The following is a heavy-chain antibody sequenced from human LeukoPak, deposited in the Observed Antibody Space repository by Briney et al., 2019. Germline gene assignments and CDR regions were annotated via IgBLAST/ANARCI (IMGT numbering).Heavy chain of an antibody. V-gene: IGHV3-23*01. CDR3: AKNSRSSGYYLDY. J-gene: IGHJ4*02. Sequence: PGGSLRLSCAASGFTFSSFAMSWVRQAPGKGLEWVSTISGSGGRTSYADSVKGRFTISRDNSKNTLYLQMNSLRAEDTALYYCAKNSRSSGYYLDYWGQGTLVTVSS. CDR2: ISGSGGRT. D-gene: IGHD3-22*01. CDR1: GFTFSSFA.